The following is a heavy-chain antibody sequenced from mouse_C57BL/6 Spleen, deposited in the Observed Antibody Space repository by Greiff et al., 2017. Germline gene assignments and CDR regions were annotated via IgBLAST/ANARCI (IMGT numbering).Heavy chain of an antibody. CDR3: AKSDGYPYGY. CDR2: INPNNGGT. Sequence: EVQLQQSGPELAKPGASVKISCKASGYTFTDYYMHWVKQSHGKSLEWIGDINPNNGGTSYNQKFKGKATLTVDKSSSTAYMELHSLTSEASTVDYCAKSDGYPYGYWGQGALVTVYA. D-gene: IGHD2-3*01. J-gene: IGHJ3*02. CDR1: GYTFTDYY. V-gene: IGHV1-26*01.